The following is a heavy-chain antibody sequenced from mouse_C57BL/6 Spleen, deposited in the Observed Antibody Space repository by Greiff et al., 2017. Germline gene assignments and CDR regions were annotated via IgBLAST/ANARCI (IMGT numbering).Heavy chain of an antibody. CDR2: IDPSDSYT. CDR1: GYTFTSYW. D-gene: IGHD4-1*01. Sequence: QVQLQQPGAELVMPGASVKLSCKASGYTFTSYWMHWVKQRPGQGLEWIGEIDPSDSYTNYNQKFKGKSTLTVDKSSSTAYMQLSSLTSEDSAVYYCARRLGGGREQAWFAYWGQGTLVTVSA. J-gene: IGHJ3*01. V-gene: IGHV1-69*01. CDR3: ARRLGGGREQAWFAY.